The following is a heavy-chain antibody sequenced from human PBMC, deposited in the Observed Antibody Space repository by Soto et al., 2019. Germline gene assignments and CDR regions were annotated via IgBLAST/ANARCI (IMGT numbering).Heavy chain of an antibody. D-gene: IGHD5-12*01. J-gene: IGHJ4*02. V-gene: IGHV4-34*01. Sequence: SETLSLTCAVYGGSFSGYYWSWIRQPPGKGLEWIGEINHSGSTNYNPSLKSRVTISVDTSKNQFSLKLSSVTAADTAVYYCARGLVWWLRPYYFDYWGQGTRVTVSS. CDR3: ARGLVWWLRPYYFDY. CDR2: INHSGST. CDR1: GGSFSGYY.